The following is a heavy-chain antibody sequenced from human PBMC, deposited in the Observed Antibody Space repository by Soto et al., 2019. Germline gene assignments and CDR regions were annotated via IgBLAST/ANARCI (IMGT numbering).Heavy chain of an antibody. J-gene: IGHJ4*02. D-gene: IGHD3-22*01. CDR1: EFTFSNYA. CDR3: AKNPGYYYDSTGYHFDY. V-gene: IGHV3-23*01. CDR2: ISYGGGTT. Sequence: HPGGSLRLSCAASEFTFSNYAMSWVRQAPGKGLEWVSAISYGGGTTYYADSVKGRFTISRDNSKNTLYLQMNSLRAEDTAVYYCAKNPGYYYDSTGYHFDYWAREPWSPSPQ.